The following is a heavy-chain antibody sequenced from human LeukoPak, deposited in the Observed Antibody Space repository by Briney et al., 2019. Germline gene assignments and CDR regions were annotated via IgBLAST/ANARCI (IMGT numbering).Heavy chain of an antibody. CDR1: GFTFSSYG. CDR3: AKVPKRGIVVVPAAALGDY. V-gene: IGHV3-30*02. J-gene: IGHJ4*02. CDR2: IRYDGTNK. Sequence: PGGSLRLSCAASGFTFSSYGMHWVRQAPGKGLEWVAFIRYDGTNKYYADSVKGRFTISRDNSKNTLYLQMNSLRAEDTAVYYCAKVPKRGIVVVPAAALGDYWGQGTLVTVSS. D-gene: IGHD2-2*01.